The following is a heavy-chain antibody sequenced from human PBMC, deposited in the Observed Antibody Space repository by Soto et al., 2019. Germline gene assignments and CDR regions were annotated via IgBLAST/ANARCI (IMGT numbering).Heavy chain of an antibody. V-gene: IGHV3-23*01. CDR1: GFTFSTYA. Sequence: GGSLRLSCAASGFTFSTYAMGWVRQAPGKGLEWVSGIGGGDTYYADSVKGRFTISRDNSKSTVFLQMNSLRAEDTALYYCAKDRMNYNSVWDPFDIWGQGTMVTVSS. CDR3: AKDRMNYNSVWDPFDI. CDR2: IGGGDT. D-gene: IGHD3-16*01. J-gene: IGHJ3*02.